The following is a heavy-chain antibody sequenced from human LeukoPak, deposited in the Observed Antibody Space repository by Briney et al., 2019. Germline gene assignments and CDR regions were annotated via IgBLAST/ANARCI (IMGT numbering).Heavy chain of an antibody. J-gene: IGHJ4*02. CDR2: IYYSGRT. D-gene: IGHD3-16*01. Sequence: SGTLSLTCAVSGVSISPYYWSWIRQPPGKGLEWIGFIYYSGRTNYNPSLKSRVTISVDTSKNQFSLKLTSVTAADTAVYYCARHGGGAADFDYWGQGTLVTVSS. CDR3: ARHGGGAADFDY. CDR1: GVSISPYY. V-gene: IGHV4-59*08.